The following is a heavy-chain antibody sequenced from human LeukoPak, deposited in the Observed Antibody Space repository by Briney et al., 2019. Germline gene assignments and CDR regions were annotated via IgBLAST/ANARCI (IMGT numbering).Heavy chain of an antibody. CDR1: GFTFSSYW. D-gene: IGHD3-22*01. V-gene: IGHV3-21*06. Sequence: GGSLRLSCAASGFTFSSYWMSWVRPPPGKGLEWVSSVSNSGDYIHCADSVQGRFTISRDNSKNSLYLQMNSLRDGDTAVYYCARRLNTYYYDSRGGAFDIWGQGTMVTVSS. CDR2: VSNSGDYI. CDR3: ARRLNTYYYDSRGGAFDI. J-gene: IGHJ3*02.